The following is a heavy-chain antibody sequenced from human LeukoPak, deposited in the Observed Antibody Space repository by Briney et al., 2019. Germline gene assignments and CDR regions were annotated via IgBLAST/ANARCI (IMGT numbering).Heavy chain of an antibody. CDR3: AKDTSARRGSLNG. D-gene: IGHD3-16*02. Sequence: PGGSLRPSCTASGFTFSSYAMSWVRQAPGKGLEWVSAITDSGGSTSYADSVRGRFTISRDNSKNTLYLQMNSLRAEDTAVYYCAKDTSARRGSLNGWGQGTLVTVSS. J-gene: IGHJ4*02. V-gene: IGHV3-23*01. CDR1: GFTFSSYA. CDR2: ITDSGGST.